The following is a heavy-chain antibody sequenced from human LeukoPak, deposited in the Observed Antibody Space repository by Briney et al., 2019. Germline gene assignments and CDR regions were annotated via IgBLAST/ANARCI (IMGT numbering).Heavy chain of an antibody. V-gene: IGHV3-74*01. D-gene: IGHD3-16*02. CDR1: GFTFSSYW. Sequence: PGGSLRLSCAASGFTFSSYWMHWVRQAPGKGLVWVSRINSDGSSTSYADSVKGRFTISRDNAKNTLYLQMNSLRAEDTAVYYCAKDLLRYYDYVWGSYRFDYWGQGTLVTVSS. CDR3: AKDLLRYYDYVWGSYRFDY. CDR2: INSDGSST. J-gene: IGHJ4*02.